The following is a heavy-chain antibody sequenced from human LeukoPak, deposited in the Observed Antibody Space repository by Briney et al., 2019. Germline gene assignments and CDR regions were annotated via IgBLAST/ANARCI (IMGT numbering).Heavy chain of an antibody. CDR2: ISSSGSTI. J-gene: IGHJ3*02. CDR1: GFTFSDYY. D-gene: IGHD7-27*01. CDR3: ARDPNWGKAFDI. Sequence: GGSLRLSCAASGFTFSDYYMNWIRQAPGKGLEWVSYISSSGSTIKYADSVKGRFAISRDNAKNSLFLQMSSLRAEDTAVYYCARDPNWGKAFDIWGQGTMVTVSS. V-gene: IGHV3-11*04.